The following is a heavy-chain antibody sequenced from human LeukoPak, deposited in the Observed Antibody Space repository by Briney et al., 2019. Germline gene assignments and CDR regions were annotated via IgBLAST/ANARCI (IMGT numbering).Heavy chain of an antibody. D-gene: IGHD6-19*01. CDR1: GGSFSGYY. V-gene: IGHV4-34*01. CDR2: INHSGST. CDR3: ARGFLSSGSYGSRFDP. Sequence: PSETLSLTCAVYGGSFSGYYWSWIRQPPGKGLEWIGEINHSGSTNYNPSLKSRVTISVDTSKNQFSLKLSSVTAADTAVYYCARGFLSSGSYGSRFDPWGQGTLVTVSS. J-gene: IGHJ5*02.